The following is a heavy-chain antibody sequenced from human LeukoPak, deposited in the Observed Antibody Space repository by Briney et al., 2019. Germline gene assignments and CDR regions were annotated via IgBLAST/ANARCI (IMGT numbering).Heavy chain of an antibody. CDR1: GFTFSSHA. D-gene: IGHD6-19*01. CDR3: AKDVRVAVAGTLGY. V-gene: IGHV3-23*01. CDR2: ISGSGGST. J-gene: IGHJ4*02. Sequence: GGSLRLSCAASGFTFSSHAMSWVRQAPGKGLEWVSAISGSGGSTYYADSVKGRFTISRDNSKNTLYLQMNSLRAEDTAVYYCAKDVRVAVAGTLGYWGQGTLVTVSS.